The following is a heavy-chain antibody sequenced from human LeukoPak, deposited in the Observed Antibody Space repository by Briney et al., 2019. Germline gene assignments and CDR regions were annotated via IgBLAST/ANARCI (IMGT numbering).Heavy chain of an antibody. V-gene: IGHV3-23*01. Sequence: GGSLRLSCAASGFTFGSNGMSWVRQNPGKGLVWVSAISGSGGSTYYADSVKGRFTISRDNSKNTLFLQMNSLRAEDTAVYYCAKILQWLVRNRAFDCWGQGTLVTVSS. CDR2: ISGSGGST. CDR3: AKILQWLVRNRAFDC. D-gene: IGHD6-19*01. J-gene: IGHJ4*02. CDR1: GFTFGSNG.